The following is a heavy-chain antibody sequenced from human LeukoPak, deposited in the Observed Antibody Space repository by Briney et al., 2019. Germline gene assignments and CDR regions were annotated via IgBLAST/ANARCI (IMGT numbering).Heavy chain of an antibody. CDR3: ARVVVVVVPAAMTHYYYYYMDV. V-gene: IGHV4-4*07. D-gene: IGHD2-2*01. CDR2: IYTSGST. CDR1: GVSISSYY. Sequence: SETLSLTCTVSGVSISSYYWSWLRQPAGKGLEWIGRIYTSGSTNYNPSLKSRVTMSVDTSKNQFSLKLSSVTAADTAGYYCARVVVVVVPAAMTHYYYYYMDVWGKGTTVTVSS. J-gene: IGHJ6*03.